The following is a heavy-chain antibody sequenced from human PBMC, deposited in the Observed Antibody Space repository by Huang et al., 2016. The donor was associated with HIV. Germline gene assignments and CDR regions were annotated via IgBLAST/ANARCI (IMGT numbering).Heavy chain of an antibody. CDR3: ARARGYYDSSVSYYFDY. CDR1: GGTFSSYA. J-gene: IGHJ4*02. V-gene: IGHV1-69*13. D-gene: IGHD3-22*01. Sequence: QVQLVQSGAEVKKPGSSVKVSCKASGGTFSSYAISWVRQAPGQGLEWMWGIIPICGTANYAQKFQGRVTITADESTSTAYMELSSLGSEDTAVYYCARARGYYDSSVSYYFDYWGQGTLVTVSS. CDR2: IIPICGTA.